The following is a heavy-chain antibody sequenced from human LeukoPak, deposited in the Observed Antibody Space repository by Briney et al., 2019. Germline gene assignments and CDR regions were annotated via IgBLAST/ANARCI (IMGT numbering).Heavy chain of an antibody. V-gene: IGHV4-34*01. CDR2: INHSGSN. CDR3: ARSLCVVATIFGY. Sequence: SETLSLTCAVYGGSFSGNYWSWIRQPPGKGLEWSGEINHSGSNNYNPSRKSRVTISVDTSKNQFSLKLSSVTAADTAVYYCARSLCVVATIFGYWGQGTLVTVSS. D-gene: IGHD5-12*01. CDR1: GGSFSGNY. J-gene: IGHJ4*02.